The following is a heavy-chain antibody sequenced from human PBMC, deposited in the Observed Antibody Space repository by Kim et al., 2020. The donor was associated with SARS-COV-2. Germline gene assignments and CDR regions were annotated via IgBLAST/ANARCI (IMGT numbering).Heavy chain of an antibody. CDR1: GYSFTSYW. J-gene: IGHJ6*02. CDR3: ARHTFYYGSGGYYLGGMDV. D-gene: IGHD3-10*01. CDR2: IYPGDSDT. V-gene: IGHV5-51*01. Sequence: GESLKISCKGSGYSFTSYWIGWVRQMPGKGLEWMGIIYPGDSDTRYSPSFQGQVTISADKSISTAYLQWSSLKASDTAMYYCARHTFYYGSGGYYLGGMDVWGQGTRVTVSS.